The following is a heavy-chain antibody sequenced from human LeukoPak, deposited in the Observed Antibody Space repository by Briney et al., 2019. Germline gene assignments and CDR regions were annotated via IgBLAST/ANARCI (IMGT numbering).Heavy chain of an antibody. J-gene: IGHJ3*02. V-gene: IGHV4-59*01. Sequence: TSETLSLTCTVSGDSISSYYWSWIRQPPGKGLEWIGYIYTSGSTNYNPSLKSRVTTSIDTSRNQFSLRLSSVTAADTAVYYCARDLVTVTKGFDIWGQGTMVSVSS. CDR2: IYTSGST. CDR1: GDSISSYY. D-gene: IGHD4-17*01. CDR3: ARDLVTVTKGFDI.